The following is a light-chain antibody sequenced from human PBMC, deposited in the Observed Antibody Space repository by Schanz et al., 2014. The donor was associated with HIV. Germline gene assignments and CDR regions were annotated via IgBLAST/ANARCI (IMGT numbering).Light chain of an antibody. J-gene: IGLJ3*02. CDR3: AAWDDSMNGPV. CDR1: SSTFRSNA. Sequence: QSVLTQPPSASGTPGQRVTISCSGSSSTFRSNAVNWYQQLPGTAPKLLIYNTYHRPSGVPDRFSGSQSGTSASLAISGLQSDDEADYYCAAWDDSMNGPVFGGGTKLTVL. V-gene: IGLV1-44*01. CDR2: NTY.